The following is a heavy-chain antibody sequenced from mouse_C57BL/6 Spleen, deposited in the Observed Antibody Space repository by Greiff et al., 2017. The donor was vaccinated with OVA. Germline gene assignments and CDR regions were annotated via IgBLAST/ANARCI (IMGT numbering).Heavy chain of an antibody. J-gene: IGHJ1*03. D-gene: IGHD1-1*01. CDR2: IDPANGNT. CDR1: GFNIKNTY. Sequence: EVKLQQSVAELVRPGASVKLSCTASGFNIKNTYMHWVKQRPEQGLEWIGRIDPANGNTKYAPKFQGKATITADTSSSTAYMQLSSLTSEDSAVYYCARRYYGSSGWYFDVWGTGTTVTVSS. V-gene: IGHV14-3*01. CDR3: ARRYYGSSGWYFDV.